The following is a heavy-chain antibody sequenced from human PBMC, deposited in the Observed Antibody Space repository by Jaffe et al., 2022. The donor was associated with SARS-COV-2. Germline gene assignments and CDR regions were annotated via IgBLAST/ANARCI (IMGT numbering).Heavy chain of an antibody. Sequence: EVQLLESGGGLVQPGGSLRLSCAASGFTFSSYAMSWVRQAPGKGLEWVSAISGSGGSTYYADSVKGRFTISRDNSKNTLYLQMNSLRAEDTAVYYCAKGEYSSGWYPYYFDYWGQGTLVTVSS. D-gene: IGHD6-19*01. J-gene: IGHJ4*02. CDR3: AKGEYSSGWYPYYFDY. CDR2: ISGSGGST. CDR1: GFTFSSYA. V-gene: IGHV3-23*01.